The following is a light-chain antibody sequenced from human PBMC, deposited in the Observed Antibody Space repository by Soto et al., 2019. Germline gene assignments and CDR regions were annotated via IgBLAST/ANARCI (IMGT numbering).Light chain of an antibody. CDR1: QTITTE. V-gene: IGKV3-11*01. CDR2: DAS. Sequence: EILLAPSPAPLSLSPGERATLSCRASQTITTELAWYQQKPGQPPRLLIYDASNRATGIPARFSGSGSGTDFTLTISSLEPEDFAVYYCQQRSNWPVTFGQGTRLEN. J-gene: IGKJ5*01. CDR3: QQRSNWPVT.